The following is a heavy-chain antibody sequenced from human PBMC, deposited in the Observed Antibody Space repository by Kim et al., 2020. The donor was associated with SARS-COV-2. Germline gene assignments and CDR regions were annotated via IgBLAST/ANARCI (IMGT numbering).Heavy chain of an antibody. Sequence: SETLSLTCAVYGGSFSGYYWSWIRQPPGKGLEWIGEINHSGSTNYNPSLKSRVTISVDTSKNQFSLKLSSVTAADTAVYYCARLGFGESDYWGQGTLVTVSS. CDR1: GGSFSGYY. CDR2: INHSGST. D-gene: IGHD3-10*01. CDR3: ARLGFGESDY. J-gene: IGHJ4*02. V-gene: IGHV4-34*01.